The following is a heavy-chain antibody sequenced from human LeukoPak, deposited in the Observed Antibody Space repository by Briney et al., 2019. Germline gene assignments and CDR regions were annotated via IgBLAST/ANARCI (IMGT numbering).Heavy chain of an antibody. J-gene: IGHJ5*02. Sequence: GASVTVSCKASGYTFTSYGISWVRQAPGQGLEWMGWISAYNGNTDYAQKLQGRVTMTTDTSTSTAYMELRSLRSDDTAVYYCAVASGYGFQNWFDPWGQGTLVTVSS. V-gene: IGHV1-18*01. CDR2: ISAYNGNT. CDR1: GYTFTSYG. CDR3: AVASGYGFQNWFDP. D-gene: IGHD3-10*01.